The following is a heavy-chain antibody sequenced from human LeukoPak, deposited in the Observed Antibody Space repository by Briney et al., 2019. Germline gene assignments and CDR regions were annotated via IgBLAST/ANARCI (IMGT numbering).Heavy chain of an antibody. CDR2: ISSSSSYI. CDR1: GFTFSSYS. CDR3: ARFFWRSNPDYYDSSGYLDY. J-gene: IGHJ4*02. Sequence: GGSLRLSCAASGFTFSSYSMNWVRQAPGKGLEWVSSISSSSSYIYYADSVKGRFTISRDNAKNSLYLQMNSLRAEDTAVYYCARFFWRSNPDYYDSSGYLDYWGQGTLVTVSS. V-gene: IGHV3-21*01. D-gene: IGHD3-22*01.